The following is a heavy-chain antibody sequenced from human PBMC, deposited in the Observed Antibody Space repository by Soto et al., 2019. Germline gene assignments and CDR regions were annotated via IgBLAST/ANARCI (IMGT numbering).Heavy chain of an antibody. D-gene: IGHD2-15*01. Sequence: QVQLQESGPGLVKPSETLSLTCTVSGGSISSYYWSWIRQPTGKGREWIGYIYYSGSTNYNPSLKSRVTISVDTSKNQFSLKLSSVTAADTAVYYCARALGCSGGSCYDYWGQGTLVTVSS. CDR3: ARALGCSGGSCYDY. CDR1: GGSISSYY. V-gene: IGHV4-59*01. CDR2: IYYSGST. J-gene: IGHJ4*02.